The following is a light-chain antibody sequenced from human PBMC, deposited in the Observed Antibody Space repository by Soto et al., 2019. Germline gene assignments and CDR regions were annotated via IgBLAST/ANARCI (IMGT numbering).Light chain of an antibody. CDR3: QQYNNWPRT. J-gene: IGKJ1*01. CDR1: QSVSSN. V-gene: IGKV3-15*01. CDR2: GAS. Sequence: EIVMTQSPATLSXXPXXXXTXXXRASQSVSSNLAWYQQKPGQAPRLLIYGASTRATGIPARFSGSGSGTEFTLTISSLQSEDFAVYYCQQYNNWPRTFGQGTKVDIK.